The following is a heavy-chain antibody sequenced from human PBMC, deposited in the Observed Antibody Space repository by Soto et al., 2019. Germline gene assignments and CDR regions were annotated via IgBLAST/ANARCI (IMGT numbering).Heavy chain of an antibody. CDR1: GFTFTSYA. CDR3: ARGRFSTTLYAGFDP. D-gene: IGHD2-2*01. J-gene: IGHJ5*02. CDR2: ISYHGRDE. V-gene: IGHV3-30*04. Sequence: WSLRLSCAASGFTFTSYAMHWVRQAPGKGLEWVAAISYHGRDEYYADSVKGRFSISRDNSKNTLNLQMNSLRAEDTAVYYCARGRFSTTLYAGFDPWGQGTLVTVSS.